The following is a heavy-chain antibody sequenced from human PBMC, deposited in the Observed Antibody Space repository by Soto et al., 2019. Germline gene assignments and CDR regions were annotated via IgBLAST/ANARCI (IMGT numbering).Heavy chain of an antibody. CDR2: IFPLTDIP. J-gene: IGHJ4*02. CDR1: GGTFRNYP. CDR3: ARGPLVVFNYFES. Sequence: QVQLVQSGTELKKPGSSVKVSCKASGGTFRNYPINWVRQAPGQGLEWMGSIFPLTDIPDYAQNFQTRLTISADKSTSSAYMELSSLTSDDTAMYFCARGPLVVFNYFESWGQGTLVTVSS. V-gene: IGHV1-69*02.